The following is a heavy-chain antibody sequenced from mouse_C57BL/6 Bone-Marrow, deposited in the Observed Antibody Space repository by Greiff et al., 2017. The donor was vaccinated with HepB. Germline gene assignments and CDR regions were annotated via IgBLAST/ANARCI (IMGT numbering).Heavy chain of an antibody. CDR2: ISNGGGST. J-gene: IGHJ3*01. V-gene: IGHV5-12*01. CDR3: ARSGDDYGFAY. D-gene: IGHD2-4*01. CDR1: GFTFSDYY. Sequence: EVQLVESGGGLVQPGGSLKLSCAASGFTFSDYYMYWVRQTPEKRLEWVAYISNGGGSTYYPDTVKGRFTISRDNAKNTLYLQMSRLKSEDTAMYYCARSGDDYGFAYWGQGTLVTVSA.